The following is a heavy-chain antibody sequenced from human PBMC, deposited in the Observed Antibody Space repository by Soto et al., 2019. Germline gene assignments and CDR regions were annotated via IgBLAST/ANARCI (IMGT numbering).Heavy chain of an antibody. V-gene: IGHV4-59*01. J-gene: IGHJ4*02. CDR1: GASMSSYY. CDR2: IFHSGSS. D-gene: IGHD3-22*01. Sequence: SETLSLTCNVSGASMSSYYWSWVRQPPGKGLKWIGYIFHSGSSNYSPSLKSRFTISRDDSRKMLYLQMNNLRPEDTAVYYCAKTLPFFYDSSAYYHAIDSWGQGTLVTVSS. CDR3: AKTLPFFYDSSAYYHAIDS.